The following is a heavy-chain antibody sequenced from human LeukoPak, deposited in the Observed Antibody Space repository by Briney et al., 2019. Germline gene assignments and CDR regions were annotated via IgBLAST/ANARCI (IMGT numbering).Heavy chain of an antibody. CDR1: GLGFNNYR. V-gene: IGHV5-10-1*01. Sequence: GVARQSAFQGSGLGFNNYRISWVRQVPGKGRGWMGTIEPTDSDTKYSPSFQGHVTISLDNSLSTPFLQWRGLKASQNDIYYRVRLGRYRIDYWGQGALVTVSS. D-gene: IGHD3-16*02. CDR3: VRLGRYRIDY. CDR2: IEPTDSDT. J-gene: IGHJ4*02.